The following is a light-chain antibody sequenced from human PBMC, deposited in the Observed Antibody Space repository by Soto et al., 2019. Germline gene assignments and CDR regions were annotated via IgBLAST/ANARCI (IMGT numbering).Light chain of an antibody. Sequence: QSVPTQPASVSGSPGQSITITCTGTSSDVGSYNLVSWYQQHPGKAPKLMIYDVSHRPSVVSSRFSGSKSGNTASLAISGLQAEDEADYYCSSYTSTNTLVIFGGGTKLTVL. CDR3: SSYTSTNTLVI. V-gene: IGLV2-14*02. J-gene: IGLJ2*01. CDR1: SSDVGSYNL. CDR2: DVS.